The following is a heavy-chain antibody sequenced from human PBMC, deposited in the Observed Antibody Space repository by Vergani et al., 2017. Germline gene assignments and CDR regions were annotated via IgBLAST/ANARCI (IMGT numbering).Heavy chain of an antibody. D-gene: IGHD3-3*01. J-gene: IGHJ4*02. CDR3: ARAPYYDFWSGYYNHYDY. CDR2: IIPIFGTA. CDR1: GGPFSSYA. V-gene: IGHV1-69*01. Sequence: QVQLVQSGAEVKKPGSSVKVSCKASGGPFSSYAISWVRQAPGQGLEWMGGIIPIFGTANYAQKFQGRVTMTADASTSTAYMELSSLRSEDTAVYYCARAPYYDFWSGYYNHYDYWGQGTLVTVSS.